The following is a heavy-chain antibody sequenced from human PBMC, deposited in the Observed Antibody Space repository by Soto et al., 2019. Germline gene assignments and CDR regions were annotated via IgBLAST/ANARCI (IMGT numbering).Heavy chain of an antibody. V-gene: IGHV3-23*01. Sequence: GGSLRLSCAASGFTFSNYAMSWVRQAPGKGLEWVSGIIDSGGRTYYSDSVKGRFTISRDNSKNTLYLQMNRLRAEDTAVYYCAKSSQSWNYYYFGMDVWGHGITVTVSS. CDR3: AKSSQSWNYYYFGMDV. CDR2: IIDSGGRT. CDR1: GFTFSNYA. D-gene: IGHD3-3*01. J-gene: IGHJ6*02.